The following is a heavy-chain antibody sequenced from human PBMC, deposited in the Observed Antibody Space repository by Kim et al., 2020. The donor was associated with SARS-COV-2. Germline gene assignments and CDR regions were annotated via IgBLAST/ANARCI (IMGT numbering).Heavy chain of an antibody. CDR2: INPSGGST. Sequence: ASVKVSCKASGYTFTSYYMHWVRQAPGQGLEWMGIINPSGGSTSYAQKFQGRVTMTRDTSTSTVYMELSSLRSEDTAVYYCARLKAPPRVRSSILEYYFDYWGQGNLVTVSS. CDR1: GYTFTSYY. J-gene: IGHJ4*02. CDR3: ARLKAPPRVRSSILEYYFDY. V-gene: IGHV1-46*01. D-gene: IGHD6-13*01.